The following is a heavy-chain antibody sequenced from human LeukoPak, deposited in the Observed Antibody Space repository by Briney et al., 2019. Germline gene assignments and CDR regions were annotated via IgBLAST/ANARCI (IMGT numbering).Heavy chain of an antibody. CDR1: GGTFSSYA. Sequence: ASVKVSCKASGGTFSSYAISWVRQAPGQGLEWMGGIIPIFGTANYAQKFQGRVTITADESTSTAYMELSSLRSEDTAVYYCARDRGSCSSTSCYVPNWGQGTLVTVSS. D-gene: IGHD2-2*01. CDR2: IIPIFGTA. J-gene: IGHJ4*02. CDR3: ARDRGSCSSTSCYVPN. V-gene: IGHV1-69*13.